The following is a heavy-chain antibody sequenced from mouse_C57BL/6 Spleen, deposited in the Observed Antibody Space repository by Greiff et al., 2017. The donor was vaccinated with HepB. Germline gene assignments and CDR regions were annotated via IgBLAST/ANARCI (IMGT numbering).Heavy chain of an antibody. J-gene: IGHJ2*01. D-gene: IGHD2-3*01. CDR2: IDPENGDT. CDR3: TPIYDGYYFDY. CDR1: GFNIKDDY. Sequence: VHVKQSGAELVRPGASVKLSCTASGFNIKDDYMHWVKQRPEQGLEWIGWIDPENGDTEYASKFQGKATITADTSSNTAYLQLSSLTSEDTAVYYCTPIYDGYYFDYWGQGTTLTVSS. V-gene: IGHV14-4*01.